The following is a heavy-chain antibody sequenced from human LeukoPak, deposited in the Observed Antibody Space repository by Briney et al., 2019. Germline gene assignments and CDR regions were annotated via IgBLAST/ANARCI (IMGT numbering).Heavy chain of an antibody. CDR3: ARAAAGTWDYYYGMDV. CDR1: GGTFSSYA. CDR2: IIPIFGTA. V-gene: IGHV1-69*13. J-gene: IGHJ6*02. D-gene: IGHD6-13*01. Sequence: SVKVSCKASGGTFSSYAISWVRQAPGQGLEWMGGIIPIFGTADYAQKFQGRVTITADESTSTAYMELSSLRSEDTAVYYCARAAAGTWDYYYGMDVWGQGTTVTVSS.